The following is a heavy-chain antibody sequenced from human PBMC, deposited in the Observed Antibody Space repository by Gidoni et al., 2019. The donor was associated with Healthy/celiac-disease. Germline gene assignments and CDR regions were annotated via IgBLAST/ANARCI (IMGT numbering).Heavy chain of an antibody. J-gene: IGHJ3*02. V-gene: IGHV3-23*01. CDR1: GFTFSSYA. D-gene: IGHD2-21*02. CDR2: ISGSGGST. Sequence: EVQLLESGGGLVQPGGSLRLSCAASGFTFSSYAMSWVRQAPGKGLVWVSAISGSGGSTYYADSVKGRFTISRDNSKNTLYLQMNSLRAEDTAVYYCAKGIAYCGGDCYSEAFDIWGQGTMVTVSS. CDR3: AKGIAYCGGDCYSEAFDI.